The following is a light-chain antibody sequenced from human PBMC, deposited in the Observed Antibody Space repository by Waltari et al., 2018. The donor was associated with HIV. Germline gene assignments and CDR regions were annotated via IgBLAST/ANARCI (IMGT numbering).Light chain of an antibody. J-gene: IGLJ2*01. CDR3: STWQDGLNGVL. V-gene: IGLV1-44*01. CDR1: RSNLGDNP. Sequence: QSVLTQPPSASGTFGQRVAISCSGSRSNLGDNPVHWYQQVPGAAPKLLIYNDDQRPSGVPDRFSGSKSGTSASLTINGLQSEDEGTYYCSTWQDGLNGVLFGGGTELAVL. CDR2: NDD.